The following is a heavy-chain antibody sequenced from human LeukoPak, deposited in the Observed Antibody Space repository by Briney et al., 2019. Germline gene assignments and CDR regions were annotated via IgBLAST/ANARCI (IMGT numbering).Heavy chain of an antibody. CDR2: IYYSGST. CDR3: ARGARAGYNLEPFDY. V-gene: IGHV4-59*08. J-gene: IGHJ4*02. CDR1: GGSMSSYY. Sequence: KTSETLSLTCTVSGGSMSSYYWSWIRQPPGKGLEWVGYIYYSGSTKYNPSLKSRVTISVDTSKNQFSLKLSSVTAADTAVYYCARGARAGYNLEPFDYWGQGTLVTASS. D-gene: IGHD5-24*01.